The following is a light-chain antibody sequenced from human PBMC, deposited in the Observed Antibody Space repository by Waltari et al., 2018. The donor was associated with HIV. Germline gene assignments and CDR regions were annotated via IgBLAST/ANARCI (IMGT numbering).Light chain of an antibody. J-gene: IGLJ3*02. Sequence: QAVLTQPPSASGTPGQRVTISCSGSSSNIGRNYVYWYQQLPGTAPKLLIYRNDQRPSGVPDRFSGFKSGTSASLAISGLRSEDEADYYCSAWDDTLRGLWVFGGGTKLTVL. CDR3: SAWDDTLRGLWV. CDR1: SSNIGRNY. V-gene: IGLV1-47*01. CDR2: RND.